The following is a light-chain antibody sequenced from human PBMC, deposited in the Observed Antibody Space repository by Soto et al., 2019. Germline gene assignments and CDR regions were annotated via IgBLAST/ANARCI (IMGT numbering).Light chain of an antibody. J-gene: IGLJ2*01. CDR1: SSNIGNNG. CDR3: ATWDDIPRGLI. V-gene: IGLV1-36*01. Sequence: QAVVTQPPSVSEAPGQRVTISCSGSSSNIGNNGVNWYQQLPGKAPKLLIYADHLLPSGVSDRFSGSKSGTSASLAISGLQSEDEADYYCATWDDIPRGLIFGGGTKLTVL. CDR2: ADH.